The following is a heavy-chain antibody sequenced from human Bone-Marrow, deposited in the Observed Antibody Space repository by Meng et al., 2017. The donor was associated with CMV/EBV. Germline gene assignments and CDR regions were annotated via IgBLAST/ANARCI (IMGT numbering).Heavy chain of an antibody. J-gene: IGHJ3*02. Sequence: ASVKVSCKASGYTFTSYYMHWVRQAPGQGLEWMGIINPSGGSTSYAQKFQGRVTMTRDTSTSTVYMELSSLRSEDTAVYYCARWGRDVVVPAVPVGAFDIWGQGTMVTVSS. CDR3: ARWGRDVVVPAVPVGAFDI. CDR2: INPSGGST. V-gene: IGHV1-46*01. D-gene: IGHD2-2*01. CDR1: GYTFTSYY.